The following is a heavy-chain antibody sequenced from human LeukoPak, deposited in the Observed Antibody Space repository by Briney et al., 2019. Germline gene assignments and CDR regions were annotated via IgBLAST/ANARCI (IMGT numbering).Heavy chain of an antibody. D-gene: IGHD3-9*01. CDR2: ISAYNGNT. V-gene: IGHV1-18*04. J-gene: IGHJ4*02. CDR1: GYTFTSYG. Sequence: GASVKVSCKASGYTFTSYGISWVRQAPGQGLEWMGWISAYNGNTNYAQKLQGRVTMTTDTSTSTAYMELRSLRSDDTAVYYCASTEGSRGYFDWPLFDYWGQGPLVTVSS. CDR3: ASTEGSRGYFDWPLFDY.